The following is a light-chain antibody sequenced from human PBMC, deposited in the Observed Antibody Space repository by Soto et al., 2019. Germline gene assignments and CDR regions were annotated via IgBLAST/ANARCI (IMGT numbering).Light chain of an antibody. CDR3: GTWDSNLRIVV. V-gene: IGLV1-51*01. CDR1: TSNIGNNY. Sequence: QSVLTQPPSVSAAPGQKVTISCSGSTSNIGNNYVSWFQQLPGTAPKLLIYDNHKRPSGIPDRFSASKSGTSATLAITGLQTGDEAEYHCGTWDSNLRIVVFGGGTQLTVL. J-gene: IGLJ2*01. CDR2: DNH.